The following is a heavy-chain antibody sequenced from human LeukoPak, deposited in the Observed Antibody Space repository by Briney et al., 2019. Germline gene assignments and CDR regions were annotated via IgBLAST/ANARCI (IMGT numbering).Heavy chain of an antibody. D-gene: IGHD6-13*01. CDR3: AKDPYSNKDAFDI. CDR1: GFTFSSYW. V-gene: IGHV3-23*01. Sequence: PGRSLRLSCAASGFTFSSYWMHWVRQVPGKGLVWVSAISGSGGSTYYADSVKGRFTISRDNSKNTLYLQMNSLRAEDTAVYYCAKDPYSNKDAFDIWGQGTMVTVSS. CDR2: ISGSGGST. J-gene: IGHJ3*02.